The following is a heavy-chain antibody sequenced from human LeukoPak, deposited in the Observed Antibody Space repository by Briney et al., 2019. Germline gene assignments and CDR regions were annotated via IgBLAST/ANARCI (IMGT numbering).Heavy chain of an antibody. CDR3: TRDWGQGGYDESGY. V-gene: IGHV3-23*01. CDR2: ISGSGGST. CDR1: GFTFSSYA. Sequence: GGSLRLSCAASGFTFSSYAMSWVRQAPGKGLEWVSAISGSGGSTYYADSVKGRFTISRDNSKNTLYLQMNSLSAEDTAVYYCTRDWGQGGYDESGYWGQGALVTVSS. J-gene: IGHJ4*02. D-gene: IGHD5-12*01.